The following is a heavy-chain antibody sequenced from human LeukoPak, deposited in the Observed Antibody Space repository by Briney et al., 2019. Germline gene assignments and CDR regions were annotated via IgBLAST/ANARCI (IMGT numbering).Heavy chain of an antibody. V-gene: IGHV4-4*02. J-gene: IGHJ4*02. D-gene: IGHD7-27*01. Sequence: SGTLSLTCAVSGGSISSSNWWSWVRQPPGKGLEWIGEIYHSGSTNYNPSLKSRVTISVDTSKNQFSLKLSSVTAADTAVYYCARVPPRSVGIFDYWGQGTLVTVSS. CDR3: ARVPPRSVGIFDY. CDR1: GGSISSSNW. CDR2: IYHSGST.